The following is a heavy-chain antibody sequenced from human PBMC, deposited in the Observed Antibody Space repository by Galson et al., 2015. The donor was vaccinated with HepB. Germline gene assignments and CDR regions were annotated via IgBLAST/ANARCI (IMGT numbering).Heavy chain of an antibody. CDR2: ISAYNGNT. CDR1: GGTFSSYT. J-gene: IGHJ5*02. Sequence: SVKVSCKASGGTFSSYTISWVRQAPGQGLEWMGRISAYNGNTNYAQKLQGRVTMTTDTSTSTAYMELRSLRSDDTAVYYCARGGKRAAPNWFDPWGQGTLVTVSS. CDR3: ARGGKRAAPNWFDP. V-gene: IGHV1-18*01. D-gene: IGHD6-6*01.